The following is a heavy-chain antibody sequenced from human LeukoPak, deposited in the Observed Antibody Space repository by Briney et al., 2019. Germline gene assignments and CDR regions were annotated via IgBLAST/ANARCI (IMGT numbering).Heavy chain of an antibody. CDR3: ARAGVTTVTFDYYYYYMDV. V-gene: IGHV3-21*01. CDR1: GFTFSSYS. Sequence: GGSLRLSCAASGFTFSSYSMNWVRQAPGKGLEWVSSISSSSSYIYYADSVKGRFTISRDNAKNSLYLQMNSLRAEDTAVYYCARAGVTTVTFDYYYYYMDVWGKGTTVTVSS. J-gene: IGHJ6*03. D-gene: IGHD4-11*01. CDR2: ISSSSSYI.